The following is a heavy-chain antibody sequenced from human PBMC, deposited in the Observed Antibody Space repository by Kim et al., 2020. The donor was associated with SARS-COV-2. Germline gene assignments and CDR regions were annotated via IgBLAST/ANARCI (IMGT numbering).Heavy chain of an antibody. CDR2: INHSGSP. D-gene: IGHD2-2*02. Sequence: SETLSITCAVYGGSFSGYYWTWIRQPPGKGLEWIGEINHSGSPNYNPSLKSRVTISVDTSKNQLSLQLSSVTAADQAVYYCSRPANTRREDAFDIWGQGT. V-gene: IGHV4-34*01. CDR3: SRPANTRREDAFDI. J-gene: IGHJ3*02. CDR1: GGSFSGYY.